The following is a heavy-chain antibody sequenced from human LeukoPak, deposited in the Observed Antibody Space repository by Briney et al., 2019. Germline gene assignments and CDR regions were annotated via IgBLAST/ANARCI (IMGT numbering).Heavy chain of an antibody. CDR2: ISWDGGST. Sequence: EGSLRLSCAASGFTFDDYAMHWVRQAPGKGLEWVSLISWDGGSTYYADSVKGRFTISRDNSKNSLYLQMNSLRAEDTALYYCAKEGDSSGYYYGSEYFQHWGQGTLVTVPS. CDR1: GFTFDDYA. D-gene: IGHD3-22*01. J-gene: IGHJ1*01. CDR3: AKEGDSSGYYYGSEYFQH. V-gene: IGHV3-43D*03.